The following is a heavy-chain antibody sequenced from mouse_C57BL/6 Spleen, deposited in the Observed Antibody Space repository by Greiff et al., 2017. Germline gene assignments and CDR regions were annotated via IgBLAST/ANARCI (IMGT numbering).Heavy chain of an antibody. V-gene: IGHV14-4*01. D-gene: IGHD3-3*01. J-gene: IGHJ2*01. CDR1: GFNIKDDY. CDR3: TTGLEGFDY. CDR2: IDPENGDT. Sequence: VQLQQSGAELVRPGASVKLSCTASGFNIKDDYMHWVKQRPEQGLEWIGWIDPENGDTEYASKFQGKATITADTSSNTAYLQLSSLTSEDTAVYYCTTGLEGFDYWGQGTTLTVSS.